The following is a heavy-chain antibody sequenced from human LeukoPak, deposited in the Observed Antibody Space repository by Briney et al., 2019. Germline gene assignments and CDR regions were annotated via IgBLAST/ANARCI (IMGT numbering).Heavy chain of an antibody. J-gene: IGHJ3*02. Sequence: GGSLRLSCAASGFIFSNYGMSWVRQAPGKGLEWVSAIGSSGSTTYYADSVKGRFTISRDNAKNSLYLQMNSLRAEDTAVYYCAREGKYTDAFDIWGQGTMVTVSS. CDR1: GFIFSNYG. CDR2: IGSSGSTT. D-gene: IGHD6-6*01. V-gene: IGHV3-21*01. CDR3: AREGKYTDAFDI.